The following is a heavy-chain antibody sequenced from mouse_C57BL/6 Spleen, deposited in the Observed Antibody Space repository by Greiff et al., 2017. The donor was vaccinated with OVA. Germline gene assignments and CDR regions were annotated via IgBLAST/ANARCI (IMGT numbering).Heavy chain of an antibody. V-gene: IGHV5-12*01. J-gene: IGHJ2*01. D-gene: IGHD3-3*01. CDR1: GFTFSDYY. Sequence: EVQGVESGGGLVQPGGSLKLSCAASGFTFSDYYMYWVRQTPEKRLEWVAYISNGGGSTYYPDTVKGRFTISRDNAKNTLYLQMSRLKSEDTAMYYCARRAEALDYWGQGTTLTVSS. CDR3: ARRAEALDY. CDR2: ISNGGGST.